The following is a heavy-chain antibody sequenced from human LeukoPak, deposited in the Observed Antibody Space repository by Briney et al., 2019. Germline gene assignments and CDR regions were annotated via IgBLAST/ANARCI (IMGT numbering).Heavy chain of an antibody. CDR3: ARERREQLLPPYTRSVTYFDY. D-gene: IGHD2-2*01. CDR1: GGSISSYY. Sequence: SETLSLTCTVSGGSISSYYWSWIRQPPGKGLEWIGYIYYSGSTNYNPSLKSRVTISIDTSKNQFSLKLSSVTAADTAAYYCARERREQLLPPYTRSVTYFDYWGQGTLVTVSS. V-gene: IGHV4-59*12. CDR2: IYYSGST. J-gene: IGHJ4*02.